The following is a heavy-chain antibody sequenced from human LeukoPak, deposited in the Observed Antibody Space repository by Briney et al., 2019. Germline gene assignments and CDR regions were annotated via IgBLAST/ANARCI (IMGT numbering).Heavy chain of an antibody. D-gene: IGHD3-3*01. CDR1: GYTLTSYY. Sequence: ASVKVSRKASGYTLTSYYIHWGRHAPGQRVEWVGIINPSGGRTSYAQKFQGRVTMTRGTSTSTVYMELSSLRSEDTAVYYCARDLGRFLEWSSLKLPDAFDIWGQGTMVTVSS. CDR2: INPSGGRT. J-gene: IGHJ3*02. V-gene: IGHV1-46*01. CDR3: ARDLGRFLEWSSLKLPDAFDI.